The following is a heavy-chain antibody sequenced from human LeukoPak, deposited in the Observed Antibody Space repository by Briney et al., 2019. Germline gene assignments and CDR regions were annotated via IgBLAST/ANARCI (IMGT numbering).Heavy chain of an antibody. D-gene: IGHD3-10*01. CDR2: ISAYNGNT. V-gene: IGHV1-18*01. CDR3: ARDYHGSGSLTTLDS. Sequence: ASVKVSCKASGYTFTSYGISWVRQAPGQGLEWMGWISAYNGNTNYAQKLQGRVTMTTDTSTSTAYMELRSLRSDDTAVYYCARDYHGSGSLTTLDSWGQGTLVTVSS. J-gene: IGHJ4*02. CDR1: GYTFTSYG.